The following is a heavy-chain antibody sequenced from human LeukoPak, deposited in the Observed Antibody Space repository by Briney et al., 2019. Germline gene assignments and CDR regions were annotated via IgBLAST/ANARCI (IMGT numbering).Heavy chain of an antibody. CDR2: ISSSSTI. Sequence: TGGSLRLSCAASGFTFSSYSMNWVRQAPGKGLEWVSYISSSSTIYYADSVKGRFTISRDNAKNSLYLQMNSLRAGDTAVYYCARVLHKRNYDSSTYYGYWGQGTLVTVSS. D-gene: IGHD3-22*01. V-gene: IGHV3-48*01. CDR3: ARVLHKRNYDSSTYYGY. CDR1: GFTFSSYS. J-gene: IGHJ4*02.